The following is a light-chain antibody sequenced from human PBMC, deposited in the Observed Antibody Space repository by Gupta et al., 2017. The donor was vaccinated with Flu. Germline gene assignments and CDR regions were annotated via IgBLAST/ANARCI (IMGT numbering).Light chain of an antibody. CDR2: TAT. CDR1: QNIINY. CDR3: QQANTYPWT. Sequence: GHRVTITCRASQNIINYLDWYQQKPGKAPNLLIYTATSLENGVPSRFSGSGSGTEFTLTISSLQPDDCGTYFCQQANTYPWTFGEGTKVEIK. V-gene: IGKV1-5*03. J-gene: IGKJ1*01.